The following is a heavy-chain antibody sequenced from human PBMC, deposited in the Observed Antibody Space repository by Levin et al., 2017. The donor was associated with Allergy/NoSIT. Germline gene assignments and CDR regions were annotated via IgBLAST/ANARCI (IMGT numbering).Heavy chain of an antibody. CDR1: GFIFNIYA. CDR2: VSDNGADT. V-gene: IGHV3-23*01. Sequence: GESLKISCTASGFIFNIYAMSWVRQAPGKGLEWVSTVSDNGADTHYADSVKGRFTISRDNFKNTLYLQMDSLRADDTAVYYCAKDDYCSSSSCYPRRGFDCWGQGTLVTVSS. J-gene: IGHJ4*02. D-gene: IGHD2-2*01. CDR3: AKDDYCSSSSCYPRRGFDC.